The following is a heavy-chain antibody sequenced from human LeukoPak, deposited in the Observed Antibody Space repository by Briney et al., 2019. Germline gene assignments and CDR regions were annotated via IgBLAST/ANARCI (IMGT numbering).Heavy chain of an antibody. V-gene: IGHV4-61*02. D-gene: IGHD3-22*01. Sequence: SETLSLTCTVSGGSISSSSYYWSWIRQPAGKGLEWIGRIYTSGSTNYNPSLKSRVTMSVDTSKNQFSLKLSSVTAADTAVYYCAHYYDSRGVGAFDIWGQGTMVTVSS. CDR1: GGSISSSSYY. CDR3: AHYYDSRGVGAFDI. CDR2: IYTSGST. J-gene: IGHJ3*02.